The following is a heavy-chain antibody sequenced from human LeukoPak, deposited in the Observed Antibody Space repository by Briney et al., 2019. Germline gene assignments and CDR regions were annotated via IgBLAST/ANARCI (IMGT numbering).Heavy chain of an antibody. CDR2: INWNGGST. Sequence: GGSLRLSCAASGFTFDDYGMNWVRQAPGKGLEWVSGINWNGGSTGYADSVKGRFTISRDNAKNSLYLQMNSLRAEDTAVYYCARGPHGDYGFDYWGQGTLVTVSS. D-gene: IGHD4-17*01. J-gene: IGHJ4*02. CDR1: GFTFDDYG. V-gene: IGHV3-20*04. CDR3: ARGPHGDYGFDY.